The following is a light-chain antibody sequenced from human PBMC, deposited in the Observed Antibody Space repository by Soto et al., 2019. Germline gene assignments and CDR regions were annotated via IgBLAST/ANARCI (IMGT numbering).Light chain of an antibody. Sequence: QCLRTQPPSVSGARRKRDTIYCTGSISNIVAGYDVHWYQQLPGTAPQLLIYGNSNRPSGVPDRFSGSKSGTSASLAITGLQAEDEADYYCQSYDSSLSGSYVFGTGTKVTVL. J-gene: IGLJ1*01. CDR2: GNS. CDR3: QSYDSSLSGSYV. V-gene: IGLV1-40*01. CDR1: ISNIVAGYD.